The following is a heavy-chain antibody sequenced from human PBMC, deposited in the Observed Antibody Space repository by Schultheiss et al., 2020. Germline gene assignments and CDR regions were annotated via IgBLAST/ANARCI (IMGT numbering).Heavy chain of an antibody. CDR2: IYYSGST. D-gene: IGHD6-19*01. Sequence: SETMSLTCAVYGGSFSGYYWSWIRQHPGKGLEWIGYIYYSGSTNYNPSLKSRVTISVDTSKNQFSLKLSSVTAADTAVYYCAMSPYSSGWYDWYFDLWGRGTLVTVSS. J-gene: IGHJ2*01. CDR3: AMSPYSSGWYDWYFDL. CDR1: GGSFSGYY. V-gene: IGHV4-59*01.